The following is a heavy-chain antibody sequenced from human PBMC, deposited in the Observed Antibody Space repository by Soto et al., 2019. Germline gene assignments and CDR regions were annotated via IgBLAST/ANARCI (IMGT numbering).Heavy chain of an antibody. D-gene: IGHD1-26*01. V-gene: IGHV1-46*01. Sequence: QVQLVQSGAEVKEPGAPVKLSCSASGYTFTSYYMHWVRQAPGQGLEWMAVINPLRGSASYAQNFQDRVTMTRDTSTATAYMELRSLRSDDTAIYYCTRDVETSGSNGGAYWGQGTLVIVSA. CDR1: GYTFTSYY. J-gene: IGHJ4*02. CDR2: INPLRGSA. CDR3: TRDVETSGSNGGAY.